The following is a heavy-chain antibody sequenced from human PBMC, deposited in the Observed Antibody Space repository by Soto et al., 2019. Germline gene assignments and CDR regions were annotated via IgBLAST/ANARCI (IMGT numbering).Heavy chain of an antibody. V-gene: IGHV4-59*01. CDR1: GGSISSYY. CDR2: IYYSGST. J-gene: IGHJ4*02. Sequence: QVQLQESGPGLVKPSETLSLTCTVSGGSISSYYWSWIRQPPGKGLEWIGYIYYSGSTNYNPSLKSRVTISVDTSKNQFPLKLSSVTAADTAVYYCARGGARFQTDYWGQGTLVTVSS. D-gene: IGHD6-6*01. CDR3: ARGGARFQTDY.